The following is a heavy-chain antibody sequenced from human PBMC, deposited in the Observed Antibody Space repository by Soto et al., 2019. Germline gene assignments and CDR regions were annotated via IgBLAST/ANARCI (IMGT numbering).Heavy chain of an antibody. CDR2: INWSGTSP. Sequence: GGSLRLSCAASGFTFEDHAMSWVRQVPGKGLEWVAEINWSGTSPSYADSVKGRFTISRDNAKNSVDLQMNSLRVEDTALYYCVREGGVAVAVNASDIWGQGTMVTVSS. J-gene: IGHJ3*02. CDR3: VREGGVAVAVNASDI. CDR1: GFTFEDHA. D-gene: IGHD6-19*01. V-gene: IGHV3-20*04.